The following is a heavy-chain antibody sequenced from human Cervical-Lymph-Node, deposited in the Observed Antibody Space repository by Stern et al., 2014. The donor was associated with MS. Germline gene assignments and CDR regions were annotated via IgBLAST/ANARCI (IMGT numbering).Heavy chain of an antibody. D-gene: IGHD1-26*01. V-gene: IGHV3-33*01. CDR2: IWHDGSNK. CDR1: GFTFSSYG. Sequence: VQLVESGGALVQPGRSLSLSCAASGFTFSSYGMPWVRQAPGKGLEWVAVIWHDGSNKYYADSVKGRFTISRDNSKNTLYLQMNSLRAEDTAVYYCARREWELLTLDYYGMDVWGQGTTVTVSS. J-gene: IGHJ6*02. CDR3: ARREWELLTLDYYGMDV.